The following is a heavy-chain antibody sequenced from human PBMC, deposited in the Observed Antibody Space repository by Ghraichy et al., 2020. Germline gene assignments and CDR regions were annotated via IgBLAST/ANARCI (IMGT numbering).Heavy chain of an antibody. CDR3: AREVGEYYYDAYYYYYGMDV. D-gene: IGHD1-26*01. V-gene: IGHV1-8*01. J-gene: IGHJ6*02. CDR1: GYTFTSYD. Sequence: ASVKVSCKASGYTFTSYDINWVRQATGQGLEWMGWMNPNSGNTGYAQKFQGRVTMTRNTSISTAYMELSSLRSEDTAVYYCAREVGEYYYDAYYYYYGMDVWGQGTTVTVSS. CDR2: MNPNSGNT.